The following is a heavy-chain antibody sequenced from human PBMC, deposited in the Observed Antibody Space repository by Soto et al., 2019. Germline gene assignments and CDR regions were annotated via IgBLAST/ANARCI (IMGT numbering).Heavy chain of an antibody. CDR3: ATATVVKVEYFQH. CDR2: ISYDGSNK. V-gene: IGHV3-30*03. CDR1: GFTFSSYG. D-gene: IGHD4-17*01. Sequence: GGSLRLSCAASGFTFSSYGMHWVRQAPGKGLEWVAVISYDGSNKYYADSVKGRFTISRDNSKNTLYLQMNSLRAEDTAVYYCATATVVKVEYFQHWGQGTLVTVSS. J-gene: IGHJ1*01.